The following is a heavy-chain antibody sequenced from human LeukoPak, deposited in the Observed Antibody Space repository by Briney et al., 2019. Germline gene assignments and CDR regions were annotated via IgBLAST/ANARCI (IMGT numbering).Heavy chain of an antibody. CDR2: ISYSGTT. D-gene: IGHD3-10*01. CDR1: GGSISSYY. V-gene: IGHV4-59*01. Sequence: SETLSLTCSVSGGSISSYYWSWIRQSPGKGLEWIGYISYSGTTNYNPSLKSRVTISVDTSKNQFSLKLSSVTAADTAVYYCARGGFTMVRGVINPFDPWGQGTLVTVSS. CDR3: ARGGFTMVRGVINPFDP. J-gene: IGHJ5*02.